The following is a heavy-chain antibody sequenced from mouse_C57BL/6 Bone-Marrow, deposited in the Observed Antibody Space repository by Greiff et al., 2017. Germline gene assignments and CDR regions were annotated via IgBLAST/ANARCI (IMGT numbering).Heavy chain of an antibody. V-gene: IGHV8-8*01. Sequence: QVQLKESGPGILQPSPTLSLTCSFSGFSLSTFGMGVGWIRPPSGKGLEWLAHIWWDDDKYYNPALKSPLTISKATSKNQIFRKIANVDTADTATYDSARMEGYGNYAFAYWGQGTLVTVSA. CDR1: GFSLSTFGMG. J-gene: IGHJ3*01. D-gene: IGHD2-1*01. CDR3: ARMEGYGNYAFAY. CDR2: IWWDDDK.